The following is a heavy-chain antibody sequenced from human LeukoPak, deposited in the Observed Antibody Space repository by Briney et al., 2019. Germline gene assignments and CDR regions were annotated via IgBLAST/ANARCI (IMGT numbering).Heavy chain of an antibody. D-gene: IGHD6-25*01. CDR3: ARGGASSEWFDP. CDR2: IHSSGTT. J-gene: IGHJ5*02. V-gene: IGHV4-59*01. CDR1: GDSISGYY. Sequence: SETLSLTCTVSGDSISGYYWSWIRQPPGKGLEWIAFIHSSGTTNYNPSLKSRVSVSVDTSHNQFSLNVNSVTAADTAVYYCARGGASSEWFDPWGQGTLVTVSS.